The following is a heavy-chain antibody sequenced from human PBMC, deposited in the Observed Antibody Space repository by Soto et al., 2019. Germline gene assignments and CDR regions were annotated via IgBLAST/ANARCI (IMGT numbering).Heavy chain of an antibody. J-gene: IGHJ4*02. V-gene: IGHV1-18*01. CDR2: ISAHNGNT. CDR1: GYTFTSYG. CDR3: AGGRYGDY. Sequence: QVHLVQSGAEVKKPGASVKVSCKGSGYTFTSYGITWVRQAPGQGLEWMGWISAHNGNTNYAQKLEGRVTVNRYTSTSTAYMELRSLRSDDTAVYYCAGGRYGDYWGQGALVTVCS. D-gene: IGHD1-1*01.